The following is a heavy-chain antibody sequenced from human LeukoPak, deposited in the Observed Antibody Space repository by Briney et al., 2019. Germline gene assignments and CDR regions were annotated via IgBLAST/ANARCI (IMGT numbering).Heavy chain of an antibody. D-gene: IGHD4-17*01. J-gene: IGHJ4*02. V-gene: IGHV1-46*01. Sequence: GASVKVSCKVSGYTFTSYYMHWVRQAPGQGLEWMGIINPSGGSTSYAQKFQGRVTMTRDTSTSTVYMELSSLRSEDTAVYYCARDGYDLRSAGPPFDYWGQGTLVTVSS. CDR1: GYTFTSYY. CDR2: INPSGGST. CDR3: ARDGYDLRSAGPPFDY.